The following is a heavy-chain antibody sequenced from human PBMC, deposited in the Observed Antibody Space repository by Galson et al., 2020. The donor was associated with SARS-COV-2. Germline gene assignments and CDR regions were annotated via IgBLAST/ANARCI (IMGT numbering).Heavy chain of an antibody. Sequence: QLGESLKISCAASGFTFSSYGMHWVRQDPGKGLEWVAVIWYDGSNKYYADSVKGRFTISRDNSKNTLYLQMNSLRAEDTAVYYCARDHRFGELFPVDYGGEGTLVTVSS. D-gene: IGHD3-10*01. V-gene: IGHV3-33*01. CDR3: ARDHRFGELFPVDY. CDR1: GFTFSSYG. CDR2: IWYDGSNK. J-gene: IGHJ4*02.